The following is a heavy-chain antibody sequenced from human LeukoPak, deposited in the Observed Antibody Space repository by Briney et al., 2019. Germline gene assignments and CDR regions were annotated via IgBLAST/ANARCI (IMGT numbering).Heavy chain of an antibody. CDR3: ARGLYGDYVDY. V-gene: IGHV4-59*01. CDR1: GGSISSYY. Sequence: PSETLSLTCTVSGGSISSYYCSWIRQPPGKGLEWIGYIYYSGSTNYNPSLKSRVTISVDTSKNQFSLKLSSVTAADTAVYYCARGLYGDYVDYWGQGTLVTVSS. CDR2: IYYSGST. J-gene: IGHJ4*02. D-gene: IGHD4-17*01.